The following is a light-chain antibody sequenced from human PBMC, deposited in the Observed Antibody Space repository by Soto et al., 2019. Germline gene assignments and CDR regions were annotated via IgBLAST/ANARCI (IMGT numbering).Light chain of an antibody. Sequence: DIQMTQSPSTLSASIGDRVTITCRASQSISSWLAWYQQKPGKAPKLLIYEASSLESGVPSRFRGSGSGTEVTLTISSLQPDDFATYYCQQYSIYSLTFGGGTKVEIK. CDR3: QQYSIYSLT. V-gene: IGKV1-5*03. CDR2: EAS. J-gene: IGKJ4*01. CDR1: QSISSW.